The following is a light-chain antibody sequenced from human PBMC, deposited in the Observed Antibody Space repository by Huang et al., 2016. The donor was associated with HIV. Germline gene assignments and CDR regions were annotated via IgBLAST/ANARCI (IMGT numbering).Light chain of an antibody. CDR2: ETS. J-gene: IGKJ4*01. V-gene: IGKV3D-15*01. CDR3: QQYDKWPPGLT. Sequence: EIMMTQSPATLSVSPGGRATLSCRASQNVRNNLAWYQQKTGQAPRLLIYETSARTSGIPARFSGSGCATDFTLTISGLQSEDFAIYYCQQYDKWPPGLTFGGGTKVEI. CDR1: QNVRNN.